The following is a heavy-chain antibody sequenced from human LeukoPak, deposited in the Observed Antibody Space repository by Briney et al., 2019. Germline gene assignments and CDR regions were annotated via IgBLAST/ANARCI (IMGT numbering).Heavy chain of an antibody. V-gene: IGHV1-2*02. CDR3: ARAIYGDRSDY. D-gene: IGHD4-17*01. J-gene: IGHJ4*02. CDR1: GYTFTGYY. CDR2: INPNSGGT. Sequence: ASVKVSCKASGYTFTGYYMHWVRQAPGQGLEWMGWINPNSGGTNYAQKFQGRVTTTRDTSISTAYMELSSLRSEDTAVYYCARAIYGDRSDYWGQGTLVTVSS.